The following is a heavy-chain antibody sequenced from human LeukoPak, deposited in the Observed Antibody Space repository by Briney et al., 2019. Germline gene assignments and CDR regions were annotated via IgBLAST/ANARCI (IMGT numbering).Heavy chain of an antibody. V-gene: IGHV3-30*02. J-gene: IGHJ4*02. CDR2: IRYDGSNK. D-gene: IGHD3-22*01. Sequence: PGGSLRLSCAASGFTFSSYGMHWVRQAPGKGLEWVAFIRYDGSNKYYADSGKGRFTIARDNSKNTLYLQMNSLRAEDTAVYYCAKDPSVYDSSGYPNWGQGTLVTVSS. CDR3: AKDPSVYDSSGYPN. CDR1: GFTFSSYG.